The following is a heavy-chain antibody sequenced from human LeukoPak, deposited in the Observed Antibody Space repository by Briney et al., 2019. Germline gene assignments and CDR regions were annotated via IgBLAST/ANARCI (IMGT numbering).Heavy chain of an antibody. J-gene: IGHJ4*02. Sequence: PSETLSLTCTVCGASISNYYWSWIRQPPGKGLEWIGYIYYSRSTNYNPSLKSRVSISVDTSKNQFSLKLSSVTAADTAVYYCARGGGSGTYYDDFDYWGQGTLVTVSS. CDR3: ARGGGSGTYYDDFDY. D-gene: IGHD1-26*01. CDR2: IYYSRST. CDR1: GASISNYY. V-gene: IGHV4-59*01.